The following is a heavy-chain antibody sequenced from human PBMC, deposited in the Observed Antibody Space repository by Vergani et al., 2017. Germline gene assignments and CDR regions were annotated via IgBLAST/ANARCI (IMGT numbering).Heavy chain of an antibody. J-gene: IGHJ4*02. V-gene: IGHV1-69*01. CDR3: ARGTALPGTHFDY. D-gene: IGHD1-1*01. Sequence: QVQLVQSGAEVKKPGSSVKVSCKPSGGTFSSYALSWVRQAPGQGLEWMGGIIPIFGTANYAQKFPGRVTITADESTSTAYMELSSLRSEDTAVYYCARGTALPGTHFDYWGQGTLVTVSS. CDR1: GGTFSSYA. CDR2: IIPIFGTA.